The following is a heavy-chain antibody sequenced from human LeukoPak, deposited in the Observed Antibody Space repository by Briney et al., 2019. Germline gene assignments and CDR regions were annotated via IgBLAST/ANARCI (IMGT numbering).Heavy chain of an antibody. CDR1: GGSFSGYY. V-gene: IGHV4-34*01. J-gene: IGHJ5*02. CDR2: INHSGST. Sequence: PSETLSLACAVYGGSFSGYYWSWIRQPPGKGLEWIGEINHSGSTNYNPSLKSRVTISVDTSKNQFSLKLSSVTAADTAVYYCARGVTAAAGSWFDPWGQGTLVTVSS. CDR3: ARGVTAAAGSWFDP. D-gene: IGHD6-13*01.